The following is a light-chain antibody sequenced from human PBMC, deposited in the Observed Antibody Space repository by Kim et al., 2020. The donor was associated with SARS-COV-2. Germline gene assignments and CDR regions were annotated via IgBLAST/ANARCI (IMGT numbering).Light chain of an antibody. J-gene: IGKJ2*03. CDR3: MQGLQRLYS. CDR1: QSLLHSDGKIS. CDR2: EVS. Sequence: LVMIQTPLSLSVTPGQPASISCKSSQSLLHSDGKISLYWYLQKPGQPPQLLIYEVSKRFSGVPERFSGSGSGTDFTLKISRVEAEDVGLYYCMQGLQRLYSCGQGTKLEI. V-gene: IGKV2D-29*01.